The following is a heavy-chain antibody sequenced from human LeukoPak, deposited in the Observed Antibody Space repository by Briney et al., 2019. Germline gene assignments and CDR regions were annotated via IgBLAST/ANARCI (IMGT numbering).Heavy chain of an antibody. J-gene: IGHJ3*02. CDR3: ARRITMVRGAFPAFDI. V-gene: IGHV4-59*08. CDR2: IYYSGST. CDR1: GGSISSYY. Sequence: SETLSLTCTVSGGSISSYYWSWIRQPPGKGLEWIGYIYYSGSTNYNPSLKSRVTISVDTSKNQFSLKLSSVTAADTAVYYCARRITMVRGAFPAFDIWGQGTMVTVSS. D-gene: IGHD3-10*01.